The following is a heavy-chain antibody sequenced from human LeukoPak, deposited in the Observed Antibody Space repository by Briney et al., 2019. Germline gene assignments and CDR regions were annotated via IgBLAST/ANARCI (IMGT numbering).Heavy chain of an antibody. CDR3: AKRGGTESFYYYYYMDV. CDR1: GFTFSSYD. Sequence: GSLILSCTASGFTFSSYDMTWVRQPPGKGLEWVSLISRSGGTTYYADSVKGRFTISRDNSKNTLYLQMNSLRAEDTAEYYCAKRGGTESFYYYYYMDVWGKGTTVTVSS. J-gene: IGHJ6*03. V-gene: IGHV3-23*01. D-gene: IGHD2-15*01. CDR2: ISRSGGTT.